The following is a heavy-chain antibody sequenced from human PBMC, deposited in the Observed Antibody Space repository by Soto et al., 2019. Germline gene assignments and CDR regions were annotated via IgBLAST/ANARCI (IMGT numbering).Heavy chain of an antibody. D-gene: IGHD2-8*01. J-gene: IGHJ3*02. V-gene: IGHV1-3*01. CDR1: GYTFTSYA. Sequence: ASVKVSCKASGYTFTSYAMHWVRQAPGQRLEWMGWINAGNGNTKYSQKFQGRVTITRDTSASTAYMELSSLRSEDTAVYYCARVGVWGYCINGVCSEVAGPGGENVFDIWGQGTMVTVSS. CDR2: INAGNGNT. CDR3: ARVGVWGYCINGVCSEVAGPGGENVFDI.